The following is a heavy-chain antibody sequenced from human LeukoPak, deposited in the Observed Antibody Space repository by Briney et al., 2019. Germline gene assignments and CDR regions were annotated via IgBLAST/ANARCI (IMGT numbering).Heavy chain of an antibody. CDR2: IYYSGST. V-gene: IGHV4-59*08. CDR3: ARHLRSHYYGSTDYGMDV. CDR1: GGSISSYY. D-gene: IGHD3-10*01. J-gene: IGHJ6*02. Sequence: SGTLSLTCTVSGGSISSYYWSWIRQPPGKGLEWIGYIYYSGSTNYNPSLKSRVTISVDTSKNQFSLKLSSVTAADTAVYYCARHLRSHYYGSTDYGMDVWGQGTTVTVSS.